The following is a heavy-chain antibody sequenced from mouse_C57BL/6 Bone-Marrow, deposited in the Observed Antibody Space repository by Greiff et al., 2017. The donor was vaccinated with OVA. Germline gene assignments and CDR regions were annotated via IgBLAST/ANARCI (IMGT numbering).Heavy chain of an antibody. CDR1: GYTFTSYW. D-gene: IGHD1-1*01. J-gene: IGHJ1*03. Sequence: VQLQQSGAELVMPGASVKLSCKASGYTFTSYWMHWVKQRPGQGLEWIGEIDPSDSYTNYNQKFKGKSTLTVDKSSSTAYMQLSSLTSEDSAVYYCAREPVTTVVAWYWYFDVWGTGTTVTVSS. CDR2: IDPSDSYT. CDR3: AREPVTTVVAWYWYFDV. V-gene: IGHV1-69*01.